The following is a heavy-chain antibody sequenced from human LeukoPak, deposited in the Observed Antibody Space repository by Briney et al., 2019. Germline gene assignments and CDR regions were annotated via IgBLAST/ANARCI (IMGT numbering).Heavy chain of an antibody. CDR2: ISSSGITI. J-gene: IGHJ6*02. V-gene: IGHV3-48*03. CDR3: ARDRGVTLFYYGMDV. Sequence: PGGSRRLSGAASGFTFSNHEMNWVRQAPGKGREWGSYISSSGITIYYADSVKGRYTISRDNAKNSLYLQMNSLRAEDTAVYYCARDRGVTLFYYGMDVWGQGTTVTVSS. CDR1: GFTFSNHE. D-gene: IGHD2-21*02.